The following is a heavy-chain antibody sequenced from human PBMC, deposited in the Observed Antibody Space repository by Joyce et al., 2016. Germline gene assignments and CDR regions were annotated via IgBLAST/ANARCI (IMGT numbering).Heavy chain of an antibody. D-gene: IGHD5-12*01. Sequence: QLQLQESGSRPVKPAQTLSLTCAFSGGPLSNSAYSWNWLQQPPGKGLEWIGYINQSASTYSHPSLNRRLTMSVNTSKNQSSLKLRSVAAADTAVYYCARGDYSGYDFTFDYWGQGSLVTVSS. CDR2: INQSAST. CDR3: ARGDYSGYDFTFDY. V-gene: IGHV4-30-2*01. J-gene: IGHJ4*02. CDR1: GGPLSNSAYS.